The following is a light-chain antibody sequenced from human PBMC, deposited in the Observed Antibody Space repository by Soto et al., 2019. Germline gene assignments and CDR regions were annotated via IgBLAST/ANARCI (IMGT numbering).Light chain of an antibody. J-gene: IGKJ2*01. CDR2: SAS. Sequence: DIQMTQSPASLSASVGERVTITCRARPTISSYLNWYQQKPGAAPKLLIYSASTLQTGVPSRFSGSGFGTDYTLTIRRLQHADFAIYYCQQTVRTPHTFGQGNKVDI. CDR1: PTISSY. CDR3: QQTVRTPHT. V-gene: IGKV1-39*01.